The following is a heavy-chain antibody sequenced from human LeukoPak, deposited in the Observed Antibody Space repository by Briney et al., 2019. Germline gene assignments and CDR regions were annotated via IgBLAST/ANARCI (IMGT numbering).Heavy chain of an antibody. J-gene: IGHJ4*02. D-gene: IGHD6-13*01. CDR3: ARLTVDAAGNNY. Sequence: GGSLRLSCAASGFIFSNYGMSWVRQAPGKGLEWVSVINPDGSRTNYADSVKGRFTISRDNAKNALFLQMNSLRAEDTAVYYCARLTVDAAGNNYWGQGTLVTVSS. CDR1: GFIFSNYG. CDR2: INPDGSRT. V-gene: IGHV3-74*01.